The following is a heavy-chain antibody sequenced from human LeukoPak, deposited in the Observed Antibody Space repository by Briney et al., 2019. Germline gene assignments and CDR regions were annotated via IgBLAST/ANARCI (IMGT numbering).Heavy chain of an antibody. CDR2: IYYSGST. Sequence: PSETLSLTCTVSGGSMSGYFWSWLRQRPGKGLEWIGYIYYSGSTNYNPSLKSRVTISVDTSKNQFSLKLSSVTAADTAVYFCARSITISWYGDFQHWGQGTLVTVSS. CDR3: ARSITISWYGDFQH. J-gene: IGHJ1*01. V-gene: IGHV4-59*01. D-gene: IGHD6-13*01. CDR1: GGSMSGYF.